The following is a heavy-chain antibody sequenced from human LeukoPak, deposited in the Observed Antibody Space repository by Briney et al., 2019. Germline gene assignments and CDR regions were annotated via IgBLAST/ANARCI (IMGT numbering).Heavy chain of an antibody. V-gene: IGHV4-59*01. Sequence: KPSETLSLTCTVSGGSISSYYWSWIRQLPGKGLEWIGYIYYSGSTNYSPSLKSRVTISVDTSKNQFSLKLSSVTAADTAVYYCARDTPGRWLVPFQHWGQGTLVTVSS. CDR3: ARDTPGRWLVPFQH. CDR2: IYYSGST. J-gene: IGHJ1*01. D-gene: IGHD6-19*01. CDR1: GGSISSYY.